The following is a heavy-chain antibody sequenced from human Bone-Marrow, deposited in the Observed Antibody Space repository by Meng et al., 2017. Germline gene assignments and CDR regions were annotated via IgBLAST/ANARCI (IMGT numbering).Heavy chain of an antibody. V-gene: IGHV4-30-4*01. D-gene: IGHD2-21*01. CDR2: IYNSGST. CDR1: GSSNSSGDYY. Sequence: QVQLQESGPGLGKPSQTLSRTGTVSGSSNSSGDYYWSWIRQPPGKGLEWIGYIYNSGSTYYNPSLKSRVTISVDTSKNQFSLKLRFVTAADTAVYYCAREGRSHQVGVSVYWGQGNLVTVSS. J-gene: IGHJ4*02. CDR3: AREGRSHQVGVSVY.